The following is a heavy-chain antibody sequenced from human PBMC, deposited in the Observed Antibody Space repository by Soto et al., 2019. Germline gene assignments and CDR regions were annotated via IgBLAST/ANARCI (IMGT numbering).Heavy chain of an antibody. CDR1: GGSISSGGYY. Sequence: QVQLQESGPGLVKPSQTLSLTCTVSGGSISSGGYYWSWIRQHPGKGLEWIGYIYYSGSTYYNPSLKRRVTISVDTSKNQFSLQLSSVTAADTAVYYCARDRAGALYFDYWGQGTLVTVSS. CDR2: IYYSGST. V-gene: IGHV4-31*03. CDR3: ARDRAGALYFDY. D-gene: IGHD6-13*01. J-gene: IGHJ4*02.